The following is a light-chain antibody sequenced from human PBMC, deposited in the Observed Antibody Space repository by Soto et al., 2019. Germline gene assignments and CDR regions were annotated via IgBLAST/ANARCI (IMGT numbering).Light chain of an antibody. Sequence: EIVMTQSPATLSVSPGERATLSCRASQSVSSNLAWYQQKPGQAPRLLIYDASTRATGIPARFSGSGSGTEFTPVISSLQSEDFAVYYCQHDNNWLALNFGGGTEVEIK. J-gene: IGKJ4*01. CDR3: QHDNNWLALN. CDR1: QSVSSN. CDR2: DAS. V-gene: IGKV3-15*01.